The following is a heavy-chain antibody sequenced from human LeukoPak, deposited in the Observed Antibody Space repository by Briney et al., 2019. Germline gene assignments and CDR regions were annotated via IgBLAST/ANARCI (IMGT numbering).Heavy chain of an antibody. D-gene: IGHD1-26*01. CDR2: IYYSGST. J-gene: IGHJ3*02. CDR3: ARGGGGSDEPAAFDI. V-gene: IGHV4-39*07. CDR1: GGSISSSSYY. Sequence: PSETLSLTCTVSGGSISSSSYYWGWIRQPPGKGLEWIGSIYYSGSTYYNPSLKSRVTISVDTSKNQFSLKLSSVTAADTAVYYCARGGGGSDEPAAFDIWGRGTMVTVSS.